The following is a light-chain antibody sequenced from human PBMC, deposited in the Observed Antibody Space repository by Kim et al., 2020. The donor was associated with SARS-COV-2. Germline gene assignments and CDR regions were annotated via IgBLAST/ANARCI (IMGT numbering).Light chain of an antibody. CDR1: IFRNYY. J-gene: IGLJ2*01. CDR3: DSRDSSGYQVV. CDR2: GEN. Sequence: SSELTQDPAVSVALGQTVRITCQGDIFRNYYATWYQQKPGQAPVVVIYGENKRPSGIPDRFSGSTSGNTASLTITGAQAEDEADYHCDSRDSSGYQVVFGAGTQLTVL. V-gene: IGLV3-19*01.